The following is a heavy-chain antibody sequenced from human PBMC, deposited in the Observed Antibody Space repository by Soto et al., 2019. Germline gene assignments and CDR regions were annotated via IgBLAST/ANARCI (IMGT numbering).Heavy chain of an antibody. CDR3: AKSRHYDILTGYFRFDP. CDR2: ISGSGGST. Sequence: EVQLLESGGGLVQPGGSLRLSCAASGFTFSSYAMSWVRQAPGKGLEWVSAISGSGGSTYYADSVKGRFTISRDNSKNTRYLQMNSLRAEDTAVYYCAKSRHYDILTGYFRFDPWGQGTLVTVSS. D-gene: IGHD3-9*01. CDR1: GFTFSSYA. J-gene: IGHJ5*02. V-gene: IGHV3-23*01.